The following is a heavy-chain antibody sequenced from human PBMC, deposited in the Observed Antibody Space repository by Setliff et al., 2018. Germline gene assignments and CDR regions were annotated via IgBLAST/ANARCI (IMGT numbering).Heavy chain of an antibody. D-gene: IGHD3-3*01. J-gene: IGHJ5*02. Sequence: SETLSLTCAVSGYSISSGYYWGWIRQPAGKGLEWIGHFHTGGSTNYNRSLRSRVSISVDTSKNQFSLKLGSVTAADTATYYCARAGPTVTFFRVLVISWWDPWGQGSLVTVSS. V-gene: IGHV4-61*09. CDR2: FHTGGST. CDR1: GYSISSGYY. CDR3: ARAGPTVTFFRVLVISWWDP.